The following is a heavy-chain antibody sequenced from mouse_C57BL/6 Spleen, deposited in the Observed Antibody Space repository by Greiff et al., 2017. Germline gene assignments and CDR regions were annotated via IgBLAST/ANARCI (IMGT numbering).Heavy chain of an antibody. CDR1: GFTFSSYG. J-gene: IGHJ1*03. D-gene: IGHD2-2*01. CDR2: ISSGGSYT. Sequence: EVKVVESGGDLVKPGGSLKLSCAASGFTFSSYGMSWVRQTPDKRLEWVATISSGGSYTYYPDRVKGRFTISRDNAKNTLYLQRSRLTSADTAMYYCARHGGYGNDGGYCYFGVWGTGTTVTVSS. CDR3: ARHGGYGNDGGYCYFGV. V-gene: IGHV5-6*01.